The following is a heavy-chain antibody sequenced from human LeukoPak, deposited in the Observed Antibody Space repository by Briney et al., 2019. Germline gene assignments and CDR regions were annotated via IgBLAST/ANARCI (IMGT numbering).Heavy chain of an antibody. CDR2: IYYSGST. CDR3: ARDLTLVRGVYAFDI. D-gene: IGHD3-10*01. CDR1: GGSISSSSYY. J-gene: IGHJ3*02. V-gene: IGHV4-39*07. Sequence: PSETLSLTCTVSGGSISSSSYYWGWIRQPPGKGLEWIGSIYYSGSTYYNPSLKSRVTISVDTSKNQFSLKLSSVTAADTAVYYCARDLTLVRGVYAFDIWGQGTMVTVSS.